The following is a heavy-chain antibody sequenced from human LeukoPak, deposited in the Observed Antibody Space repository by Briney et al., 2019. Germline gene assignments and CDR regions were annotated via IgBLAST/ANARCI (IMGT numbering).Heavy chain of an antibody. D-gene: IGHD3-22*01. V-gene: IGHV3-23*01. CDR3: ATNYYDSSRAASDY. Sequence: PGGSLRLSCAASGITFSNYAMNWVRRALGKWLEWVSTISGSGGSAYYVDSVKGRFTISRDNSRNTLYLQMNSQRAEDTAVYYCATNYYDSSRAASDYWGQGTLVTVSS. CDR1: GITFSNYA. J-gene: IGHJ4*02. CDR2: ISGSGGSA.